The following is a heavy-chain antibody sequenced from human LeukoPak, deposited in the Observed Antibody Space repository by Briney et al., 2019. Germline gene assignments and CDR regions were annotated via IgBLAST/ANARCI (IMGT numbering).Heavy chain of an antibody. V-gene: IGHV1-2*02. Sequence: GASVKVSCKATGYTFTNYYMHWVRQAPGQGLEWMGWINPNSGATNYAQKFQGRVTMTRDTSISTAYMELSSLRSEDTAVYYCARDRKLLWFGESTLYGMDVWGQGTTVTVSS. D-gene: IGHD3-10*01. CDR2: INPNSGAT. J-gene: IGHJ6*02. CDR1: GYTFTNYY. CDR3: ARDRKLLWFGESTLYGMDV.